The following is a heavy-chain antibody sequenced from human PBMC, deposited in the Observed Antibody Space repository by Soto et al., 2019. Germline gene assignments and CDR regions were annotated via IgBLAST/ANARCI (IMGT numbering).Heavy chain of an antibody. J-gene: IGHJ1*01. CDR2: IYHSGST. CDR1: GGSISSGGYS. D-gene: IGHD6-13*01. V-gene: IGHV4-30-2*01. Sequence: PSETLSLTCAVSGGSISSGGYSWSWIRQPPGKGLEWIGYIYHSGSTYYNPSLKSRVTISVDRSKNQFSLKLSSVTAADTAVYYCARGQLVPPPHWGQGTLVTVSS. CDR3: ARGQLVPPPH.